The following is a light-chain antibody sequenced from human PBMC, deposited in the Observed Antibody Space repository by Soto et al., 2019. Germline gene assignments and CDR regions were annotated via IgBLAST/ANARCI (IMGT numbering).Light chain of an antibody. V-gene: IGKV1-12*01. Sequence: DIQMTQSPSTLSGSVGERVTISCRASQDISSWLAWYQQKTGKAPKLMIYAASTLESAVPSRFSGSGSGTDFTFTISSLQPEDVATYYCQQAHSFTPTFGGGTKVDIK. CDR1: QDISSW. CDR3: QQAHSFTPT. J-gene: IGKJ4*01. CDR2: AAS.